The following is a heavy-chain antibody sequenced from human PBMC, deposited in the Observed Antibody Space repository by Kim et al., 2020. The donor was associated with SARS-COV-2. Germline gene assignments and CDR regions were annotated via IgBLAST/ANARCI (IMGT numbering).Heavy chain of an antibody. V-gene: IGHV3-53*01. CDR1: GFTVSSNY. CDR3: AGELTYSSSWYGWGPDY. Sequence: GGSLRLSCAASGFTVSSNYMSWVRQAPGKGLEWVSVIYSGGSTYYADSVKGRFTISRDNSKNTLYLQMNSLRAEDTAVYYCAGELTYSSSWYGWGPDYWGQGTLVTVSS. J-gene: IGHJ4*02. D-gene: IGHD6-13*01. CDR2: IYSGGST.